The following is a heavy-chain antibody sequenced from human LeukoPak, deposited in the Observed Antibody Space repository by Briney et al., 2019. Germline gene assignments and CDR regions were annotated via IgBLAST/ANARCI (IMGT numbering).Heavy chain of an antibody. D-gene: IGHD2-21*02. CDR3: AREPRETYCGGDCYPGTGSP. V-gene: IGHV3-48*03. CDR1: GFTFSSYE. Sequence: GGSLRLSCTASGFTFSSYEMNWVRQAPGKGLEWVSYISSSGSTIYYADSVRGRFTISRDNAKKSLYLQMNSLRAEDTAVYYCAREPRETYCGGDCYPGTGSPWGQGTLVTVSS. J-gene: IGHJ5*02. CDR2: ISSSGSTI.